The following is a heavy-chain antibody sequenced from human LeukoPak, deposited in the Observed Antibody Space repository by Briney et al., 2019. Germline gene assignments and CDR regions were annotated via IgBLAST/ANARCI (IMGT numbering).Heavy chain of an antibody. J-gene: IGHJ4*02. CDR2: IIPNSGGT. V-gene: IGHV1-2*02. D-gene: IGHD3-16*01. CDR3: ARGLRLGDHLAY. CDR1: GYTFSDYY. Sequence: ASVKVACRTSGYTFSDYYLHWVRQAPGQGLEWMGYIIPNSGGTTYAQNFQGRVTMTRDTSISTAYMELSRLRSDDTAVYYCARGLRLGDHLAYWGQGTLVTVSS.